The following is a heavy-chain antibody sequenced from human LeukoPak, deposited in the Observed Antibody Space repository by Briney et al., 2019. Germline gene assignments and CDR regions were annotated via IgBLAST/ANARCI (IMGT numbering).Heavy chain of an antibody. Sequence: GGSLRLSCAASGFTFSSYAMHWVRQAPGKGLEWVAVISYDGSNKYYEDSVKGRFTISRDNSKNTLYLQMNSLRAEDTAVYYCARAFPYDSSGYGDVFDIWGQGTMVTVSS. V-gene: IGHV3-30-3*01. CDR1: GFTFSSYA. CDR3: ARAFPYDSSGYGDVFDI. CDR2: ISYDGSNK. D-gene: IGHD3-22*01. J-gene: IGHJ3*02.